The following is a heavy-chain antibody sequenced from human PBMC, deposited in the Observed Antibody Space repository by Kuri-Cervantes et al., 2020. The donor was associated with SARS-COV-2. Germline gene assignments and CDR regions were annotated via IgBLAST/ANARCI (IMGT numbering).Heavy chain of an antibody. J-gene: IGHJ6*02. Sequence: GGSLRLSCAASGFTFSSYAMHWVRQAPGKGLEWVAVISYDGSNKYHADSVKGRFTISRDNSKNTLYLQMNSLRAEDTAVYYCAREEWLLSSDYYYYYYGMDVWGQGTTVTVSS. CDR2: ISYDGSNK. D-gene: IGHD3-3*01. CDR3: AREEWLLSSDYYYYYYGMDV. V-gene: IGHV3-30-3*01. CDR1: GFTFSSYA.